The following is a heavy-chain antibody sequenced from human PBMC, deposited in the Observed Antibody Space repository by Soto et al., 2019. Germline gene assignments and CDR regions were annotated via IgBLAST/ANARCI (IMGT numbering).Heavy chain of an antibody. CDR1: GFTFSSYA. V-gene: IGHV3-23*01. Sequence: PGGSLRLSCAASGFTFSSYAMSWVRQAPGKGLEWVSGISGNIGSTCYADSVKGRFTISRDNAKNSVYLQMNSLRAEDTALYFCAKGFSRYFDYWGQGTLVTVSS. CDR2: ISGNIGST. D-gene: IGHD2-2*01. J-gene: IGHJ4*02. CDR3: AKGFSRYFDY.